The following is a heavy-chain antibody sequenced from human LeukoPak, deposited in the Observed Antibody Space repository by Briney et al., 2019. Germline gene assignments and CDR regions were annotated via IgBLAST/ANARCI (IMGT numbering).Heavy chain of an antibody. CDR1: GGTFSSYA. J-gene: IGHJ4*02. V-gene: IGHV1-69*05. Sequence: ASVKVSCKASGGTFSSYAISWVRQAPGQGLEWMGGIIPIFGTANYAQKFQGRVTITTDESTSTAYMELSSLRSEDTAVYYCARRYCSSTSCWSFDYWGQGTLVTVSS. D-gene: IGHD2-2*01. CDR2: IIPIFGTA. CDR3: ARRYCSSTSCWSFDY.